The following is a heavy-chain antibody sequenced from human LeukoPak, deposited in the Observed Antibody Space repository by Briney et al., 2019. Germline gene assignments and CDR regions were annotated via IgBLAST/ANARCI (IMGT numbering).Heavy chain of an antibody. J-gene: IGHJ1*01. CDR3: AHRNRYDILTGYSSGYFHQ. CDR2: IYWNDDE. CDR1: GFSLSTGGVG. V-gene: IGHV2-5*01. Sequence: EAGPTLVKPTQTLTLTCTFSGFSLSTGGVGVGWISHPPGKALEWLGIIYWNDDERYSPSLNSRLTITKDTSKNQVVLTMTNMDPVDTATYYCAHRNRYDILTGYSSGYFHQWGQGTLVTVSS. D-gene: IGHD3-9*01.